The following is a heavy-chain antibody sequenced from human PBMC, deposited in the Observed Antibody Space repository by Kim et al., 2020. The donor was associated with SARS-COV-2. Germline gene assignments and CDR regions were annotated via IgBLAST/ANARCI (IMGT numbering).Heavy chain of an antibody. V-gene: IGHV3-23*01. D-gene: IGHD6-13*01. Sequence: DSVKGRFTIPRDNSKNTLYLQMNSLRAEDTAVYYCAKDEGSSSLLGGFDYWGQGTLVTVSS. CDR3: AKDEGSSSLLGGFDY. J-gene: IGHJ4*02.